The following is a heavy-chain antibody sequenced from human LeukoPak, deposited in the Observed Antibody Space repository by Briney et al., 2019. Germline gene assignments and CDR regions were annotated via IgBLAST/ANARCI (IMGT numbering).Heavy chain of an antibody. Sequence: ASVKVSCKASGYTFTGYYMHWVRQAPGQGLAWMGWINPISGDTHYAQKVQGRVNMTSDTSISTAYMELSRLRSEETAVYYCARDQGRGYSYGLYYFDYWGQGTLVTVYS. CDR2: INPISGDT. CDR1: GYTFTGYY. V-gene: IGHV1-2*02. J-gene: IGHJ4*02. CDR3: ARDQGRGYSYGLYYFDY. D-gene: IGHD5-18*01.